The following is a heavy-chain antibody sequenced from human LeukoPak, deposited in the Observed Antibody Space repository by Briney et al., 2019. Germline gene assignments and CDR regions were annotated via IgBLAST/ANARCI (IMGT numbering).Heavy chain of an antibody. J-gene: IGHJ3*02. CDR3: ALYCSGGSCYSMGGAFDI. CDR1: GFTFSSYD. Sequence: GRSLRLSCAASGFTFSSYDMSWVRQAPGKGLEWVSAISGNGHSTYYVDSVKGRFPNSRDNSRNRLYLQMNSLRAEDTAVYYCALYCSGGSCYSMGGAFDIWGQGTMVTVSS. V-gene: IGHV3-23*01. CDR2: ISGNGHST. D-gene: IGHD2-15*01.